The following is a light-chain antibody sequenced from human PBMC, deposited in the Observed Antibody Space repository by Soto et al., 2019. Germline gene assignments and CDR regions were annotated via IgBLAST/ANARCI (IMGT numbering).Light chain of an antibody. CDR1: SSDVGGYNY. CDR3: CSYTTSNTRQIV. CDR2: DVS. Sequence: QSALTQPASVSGSPGQSITISCTGTSSDVGGYNYVSWYQQHPGKAPKFMIYDVSSRPSVVSNRFSGSKSGNTASLTISGLQAEDEDDYYCCSYTTSNTRQIVFGTGTKLTVL. V-gene: IGLV2-14*03. J-gene: IGLJ1*01.